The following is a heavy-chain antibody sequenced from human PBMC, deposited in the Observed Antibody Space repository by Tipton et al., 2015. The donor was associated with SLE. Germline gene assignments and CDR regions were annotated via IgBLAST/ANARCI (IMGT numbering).Heavy chain of an antibody. CDR1: GFTFSSYE. Sequence: SLRLSCAASGFTFSSYEMNWVRQAPGKGLEWVSYISSSGSTIYYADSVRGRFTISRDNAKNSLFLQMNSLRAEDTAVYYCARGGKWRVGATRGYYAMGVWGQGTTVPVSS. J-gene: IGHJ6*02. V-gene: IGHV3-48*03. CDR3: ARGGKWRVGATRGYYAMGV. CDR2: ISSSGSTI. D-gene: IGHD1-26*01.